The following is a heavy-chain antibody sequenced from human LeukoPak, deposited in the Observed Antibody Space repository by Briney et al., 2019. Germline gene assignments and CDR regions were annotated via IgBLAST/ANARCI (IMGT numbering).Heavy chain of an antibody. CDR3: ATYGDYYNAFDI. CDR2: IYHSGST. J-gene: IGHJ3*02. D-gene: IGHD4-17*01. CDR1: GGSISSSSYY. V-gene: IGHV4-39*01. Sequence: SETLSLTCTVSGGSISSSSYYWGWIRQPPGRGLEWIGSIYHSGSTYYNPSLKSRVTISVDTSKNQFSLKLSSVTAADTAVYYCATYGDYYNAFDIWGQGTMVTVSS.